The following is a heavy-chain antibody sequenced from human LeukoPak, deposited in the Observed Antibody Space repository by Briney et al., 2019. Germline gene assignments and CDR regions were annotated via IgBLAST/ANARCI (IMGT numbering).Heavy chain of an antibody. J-gene: IGHJ6*03. CDR2: ISSSSSYI. CDR1: GFTSSSYS. CDR3: ARDFWEGQQLPPFYYYYMDV. D-gene: IGHD6-13*01. V-gene: IGHV3-21*01. Sequence: MSGGSLRLSCAASGFTSSSYSMNWVRQAPGKGLEWVSSISSSSSYIYYADSVTGRFTISRDNATHSLYLQMNSLRAEDTAVYYCARDFWEGQQLPPFYYYYMDVWGKGTTVTISS.